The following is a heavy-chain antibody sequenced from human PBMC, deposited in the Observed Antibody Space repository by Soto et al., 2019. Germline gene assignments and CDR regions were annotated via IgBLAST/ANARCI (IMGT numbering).Heavy chain of an antibody. J-gene: IGHJ6*02. CDR3: ARQDYGGSDVLYCSGCSCYLPKTYYYYGMDV. Sequence: PGESLKISCKGSGYSFTSYWIGWVRQMPGKGLEWMGIIYPGDSDTRYSPSFQGQVTISADKSISTAYLQWSSLKASDTAMYYCARQDYGGSDVLYCSGCSCYLPKTYYYYGMDVWGQGTTVTVSS. V-gene: IGHV5-51*01. CDR2: IYPGDSDT. CDR1: GYSFTSYW. D-gene: IGHD2-15*01.